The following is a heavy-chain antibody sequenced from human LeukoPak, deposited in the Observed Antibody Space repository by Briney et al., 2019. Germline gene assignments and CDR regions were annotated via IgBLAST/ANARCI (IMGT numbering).Heavy chain of an antibody. J-gene: IGHJ3*02. CDR3: ARVIRDGYNEADAFDI. D-gene: IGHD5-24*01. CDR1: GYTFTGYY. CDR2: INPNSGGT. Sequence: ASVKVSCKASGYTFTGYYLHWVRQAPGQGLEWMGWINPNSGGTNYAQKFQGRVTMTRDTSISTAYMELSRLRSDDTAVYYCARVIRDGYNEADAFDIWGQGTMVTVSS. V-gene: IGHV1-2*02.